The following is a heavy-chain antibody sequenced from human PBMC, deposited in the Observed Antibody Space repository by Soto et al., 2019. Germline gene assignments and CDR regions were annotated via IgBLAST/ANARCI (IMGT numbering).Heavy chain of an antibody. CDR2: MNPNSGNT. V-gene: IGHV1-8*01. CDR3: ARGHGNWNYYYYYGMDV. D-gene: IGHD1-20*01. CDR1: GYTFTSYD. Sequence: ASVKVSCKASGYTFTSYDINWVRQATGPGLEWMGWMNPNSGNTGYAQKFQGRVTMTRNTSISTAYMELSSLRSEDTAGYYCARGHGNWNYYYYYGMDVWGQGTTVTVSS. J-gene: IGHJ6*02.